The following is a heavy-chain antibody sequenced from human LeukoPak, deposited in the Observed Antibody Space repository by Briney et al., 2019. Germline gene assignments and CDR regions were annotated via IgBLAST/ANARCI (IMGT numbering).Heavy chain of an antibody. CDR1: GFTVITND. CDR2: LYSDGNT. J-gene: IGHJ4*02. CDR3: ARGVEPLAANTLAY. Sequence: GGSLRLSCAASGFTVITNDMTWVRQAPGKGLEWVSVLYSDGNTKYADSVQGRFTISRDNSKNTLCLEMNSLSPDDTAVYYCARGVEPLAANTLAYWGQGTLVTVSS. V-gene: IGHV3-53*01. D-gene: IGHD1-14*01.